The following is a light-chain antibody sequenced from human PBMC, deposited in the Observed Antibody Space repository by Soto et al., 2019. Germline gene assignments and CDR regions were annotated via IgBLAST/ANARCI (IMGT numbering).Light chain of an antibody. Sequence: QSALTQPPSASGSPGQSVTISCTGTSSDVGAYKYVSWYQQYPGKAPKLMIYEVSRRPSGVPDRFSGSKSGNTASLTVSGLHAEDEADYYCTSYAGSNIWVFGGGTKLTVL. CDR2: EVS. J-gene: IGLJ3*02. CDR3: TSYAGSNIWV. CDR1: SSDVGAYKY. V-gene: IGLV2-8*01.